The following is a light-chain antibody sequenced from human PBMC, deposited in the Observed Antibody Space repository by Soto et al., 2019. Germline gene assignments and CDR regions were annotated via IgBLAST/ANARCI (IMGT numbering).Light chain of an antibody. CDR3: SSHVGTDVLVV. CDR2: EVS. V-gene: IGLV2-23*02. CDR1: SSDIGSYNL. Sequence: QSVLTQPASVSGSPGQSITISCSGTSSDIGSYNLVSWYQQHPGKAPKLMIFEVSRLPSGVSSRFSGSKSGNMASLTISGLQAEDEAEYYCSSHVGTDVLVVFGGGTKLTVL. J-gene: IGLJ2*01.